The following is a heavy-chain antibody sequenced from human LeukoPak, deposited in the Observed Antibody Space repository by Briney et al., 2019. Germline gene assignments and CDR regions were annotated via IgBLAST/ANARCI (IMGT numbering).Heavy chain of an antibody. V-gene: IGHV4-61*02. CDR1: GGSISSGSYY. CDR3: ARANLGSSTTDY. CDR2: IYTSGST. D-gene: IGHD6-13*01. J-gene: IGHJ4*02. Sequence: SETLSLTCTVSGGSISSGSYYWSWIRQPAGKGLEWIGRIYTSGSTNYNPSLKSRVTISVDTSKNQFSLKLSSVTAADTAVYYCARANLGSSTTDYWGQGTLVTVSS.